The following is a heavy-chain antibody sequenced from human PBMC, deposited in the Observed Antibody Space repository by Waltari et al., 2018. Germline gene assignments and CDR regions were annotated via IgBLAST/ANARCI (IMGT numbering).Heavy chain of an antibody. CDR3: ARAGGYYDSSGYYSIDAFDI. CDR1: GYTFTSYD. D-gene: IGHD3-22*01. V-gene: IGHV1-8*01. CDR2: MNPNSGNT. J-gene: IGHJ3*02. Sequence: QVQLVQSGAEVKKPGASVKVSCKASGYTFTSYDINWVRQATGPGLEWMGWMNPNSGNTGYAQKFQGRVTMTRNTSISTAYMELSSLRSEDTAVYYCARAGGYYDSSGYYSIDAFDIWGQGTMVTVSS.